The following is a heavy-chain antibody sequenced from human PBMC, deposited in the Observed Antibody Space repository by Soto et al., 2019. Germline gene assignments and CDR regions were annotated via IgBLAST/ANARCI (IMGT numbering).Heavy chain of an antibody. CDR3: ATYLGGSVPVDH. CDR1: GDTFLISA. J-gene: IGHJ5*02. D-gene: IGHD3-16*01. CDR2: LVPLFGGS. Sequence: QVQLAQSGAAVRKPGSSMKVSCKASGDTFLISAVTWLRQVPGQGLEWVGGLVPLFGGSQYGPIFAGRVTFTADESTRTAYLELNHLPSGDTAVYYCATYLGGSVPVDHWGQGTLVTVSS. V-gene: IGHV1-69*01.